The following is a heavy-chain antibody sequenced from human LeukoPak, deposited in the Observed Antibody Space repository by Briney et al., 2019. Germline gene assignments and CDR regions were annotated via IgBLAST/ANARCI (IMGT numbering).Heavy chain of an antibody. Sequence: PGGSLRLSCAASGFTFSSYGMHWVRQAPGKGLEWVAVIWYDGSNKYYADSVKGRFTISRDNSKNTLYLQMNSLRAEDTAVYYCARDWVRAKGGFDYYYYGMDVWGQGTTVTVSS. D-gene: IGHD1-1*01. J-gene: IGHJ6*02. V-gene: IGHV3-33*01. CDR1: GFTFSSYG. CDR3: ARDWVRAKGGFDYYYYGMDV. CDR2: IWYDGSNK.